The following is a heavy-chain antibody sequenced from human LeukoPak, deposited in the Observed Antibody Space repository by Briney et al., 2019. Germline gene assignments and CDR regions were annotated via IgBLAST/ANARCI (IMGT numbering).Heavy chain of an antibody. CDR3: ARDQLRDYYYYMDV. J-gene: IGHJ6*03. V-gene: IGHV3-7*01. D-gene: IGHD4-17*01. CDR1: GFPFSSYW. CDR2: IKQDGSEK. Sequence: GGSLRLSCAASGFPFSSYWLSWVRQAPGKGLEWVANIKQDGSEKYYVDSVKGRFTISRDNAKNSLYLQMNSLRAEDTAVYYCARDQLRDYYYYMDVWGKGTTVTISS.